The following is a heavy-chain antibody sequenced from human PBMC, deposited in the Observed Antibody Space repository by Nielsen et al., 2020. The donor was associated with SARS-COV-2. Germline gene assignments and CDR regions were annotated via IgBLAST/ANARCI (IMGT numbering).Heavy chain of an antibody. CDR3: ARGGYYGSGIDY. V-gene: IGHV3-11*05. CDR2: ISSSSSYT. J-gene: IGHJ4*02. Sequence: GGSLRLSCAASGFTFSDYYMSWIRQAPGKGLEWVSYISSSSSYTNYADSVKGRFTISRDNAKNSLYLQMNSLRAEDTAVYYCARGGYYGSGIDYWGQGTLVTVSS. D-gene: IGHD3-10*01. CDR1: GFTFSDYY.